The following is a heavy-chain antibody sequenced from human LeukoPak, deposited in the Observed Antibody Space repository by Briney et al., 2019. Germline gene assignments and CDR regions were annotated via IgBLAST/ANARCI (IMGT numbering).Heavy chain of an antibody. Sequence: GASVKVSCKASGYTFTSYGISWVRQAPGQGLEWMGWISAYNGNTNYAQKLQGRVTMTTDTSTSTAYMELRSLRSDDTAVYYCARLPRNPWDIVVADEDIWSQGTMVTVSS. CDR2: ISAYNGNT. J-gene: IGHJ3*02. CDR3: ARLPRNPWDIVVADEDI. CDR1: GYTFTSYG. D-gene: IGHD2-2*01. V-gene: IGHV1-18*01.